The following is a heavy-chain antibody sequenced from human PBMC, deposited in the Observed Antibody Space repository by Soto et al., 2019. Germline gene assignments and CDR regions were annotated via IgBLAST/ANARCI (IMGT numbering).Heavy chain of an antibody. CDR2: TYHRSKWYN. V-gene: IGHV6-1*01. Sequence: SQTLSLTCAISGDSVSSNSAAWNWIRQSPSRGLEWLGRTYHRSKWYNDYAVSVKSRITINPDTSKNQFSLQLNSVTPEDTAVYYCARVIVGATFGYYYYGMDVWGQGTTVTVSS. CDR1: GDSVSSNSAA. D-gene: IGHD1-26*01. J-gene: IGHJ6*02. CDR3: ARVIVGATFGYYYYGMDV.